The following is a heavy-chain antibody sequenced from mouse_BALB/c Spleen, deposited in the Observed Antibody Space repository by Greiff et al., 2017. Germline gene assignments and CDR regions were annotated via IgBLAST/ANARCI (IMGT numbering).Heavy chain of an antibody. V-gene: IGHV1-20*02. CDR2: INPYNGDT. CDR3: ARVGDYDQGYYFDY. Sequence: VQLQQSGPELVKPGASVKISCKASGYSFTGYFMNWVMQSHGKSLEWIGRINPYNGDTFYNQKFKGKATLTVDKSSSTAHMELRSLASEDSAVYYCARVGDYDQGYYFDYWGQGTTLTVSS. D-gene: IGHD2-4*01. J-gene: IGHJ2*01. CDR1: GYSFTGYF.